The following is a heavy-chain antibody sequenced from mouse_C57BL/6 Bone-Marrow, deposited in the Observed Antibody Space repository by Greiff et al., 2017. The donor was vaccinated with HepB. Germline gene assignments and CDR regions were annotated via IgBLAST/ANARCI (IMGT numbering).Heavy chain of an antibody. CDR3: TDSYSSGYYYAMDY. CDR2: IRLKSDNYAT. CDR1: GFTFSNYW. D-gene: IGHD3-2*02. J-gene: IGHJ4*01. V-gene: IGHV6-3*01. Sequence: EVTVEESGGGLVQPGGSMKLSCVASGFTFSNYWMNWVRQSPEKGLEWVAQIRLKSDNYATHYAESVKGRFTISRDDSKSSVYLQMNNLRAEDTGIYYCTDSYSSGYYYAMDYWGQGTSVTVSS.